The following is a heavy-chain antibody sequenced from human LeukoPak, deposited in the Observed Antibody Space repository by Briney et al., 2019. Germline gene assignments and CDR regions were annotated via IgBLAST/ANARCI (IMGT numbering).Heavy chain of an antibody. CDR3: TPVKVEDRGF. V-gene: IGHV3-15*01. D-gene: IGHD1-1*01. Sequence: GGSLRLSCAASGFIFNKAWMNWVRQAPGKGPEWVGRIKSNNDGGTTDYASPVEGRFIISRDDSKNTIYLQMNRLIIDDTAIYYCTPVKVEDRGFWGQGTLVTVSS. CDR2: IKSNNDGGTT. CDR1: GFIFNKAW. J-gene: IGHJ4*02.